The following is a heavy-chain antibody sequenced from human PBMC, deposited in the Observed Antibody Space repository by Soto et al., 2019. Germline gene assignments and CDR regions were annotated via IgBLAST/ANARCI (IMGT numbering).Heavy chain of an antibody. Sequence: GGSLRLSCAASGFTFSSYAMHWVRQAPGKGLEWVAVISYDGSNKYYADSVKGRFTISRDNSKNTLYLQMNSLRAEDTAVYYCARDPTDYDYVWGSYRLGTLDYWGQGTLVTVSS. J-gene: IGHJ4*02. CDR1: GFTFSSYA. V-gene: IGHV3-30-3*01. CDR2: ISYDGSNK. CDR3: ARDPTDYDYVWGSYRLGTLDY. D-gene: IGHD3-16*02.